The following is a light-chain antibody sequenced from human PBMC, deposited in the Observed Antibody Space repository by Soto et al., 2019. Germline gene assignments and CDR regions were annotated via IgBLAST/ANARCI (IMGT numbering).Light chain of an antibody. V-gene: IGKV1-9*01. CDR1: QGISSY. Sequence: DIQLTQSPSFLSASVGDRVTITCRASQGISSYLAWYQQKPGKAPKLLIYAASTLQSGVPSRCSGSGSGTEFTLTISSLQPEDVATYYCQQLNSYPQITFGQGTRLEIK. J-gene: IGKJ5*01. CDR3: QQLNSYPQIT. CDR2: AAS.